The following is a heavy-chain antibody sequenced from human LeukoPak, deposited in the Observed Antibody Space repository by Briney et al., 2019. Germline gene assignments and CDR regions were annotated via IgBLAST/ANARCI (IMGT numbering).Heavy chain of an antibody. Sequence: SETLSLTCTVSGGSFSSGSYWWSWIRQPPGKGLEWIGCIYYSGSTDYNPSLKSRVTISLDTSKNQFSLKLSSVTAADTAVYYCARYDGSGYSLYYFDYWGQGTLVTVSS. V-gene: IGHV4-61*01. D-gene: IGHD3-22*01. CDR2: IYYSGST. CDR1: GGSFSSGSYW. CDR3: ARYDGSGYSLYYFDY. J-gene: IGHJ4*02.